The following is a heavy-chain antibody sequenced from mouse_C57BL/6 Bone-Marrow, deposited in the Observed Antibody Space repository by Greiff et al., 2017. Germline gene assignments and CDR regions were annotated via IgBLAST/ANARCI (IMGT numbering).Heavy chain of an antibody. V-gene: IGHV1-82*01. Sequence: QVQLQQSGPELVKPGASVKISCKASGYAFSSSWMNWVKQRPGKGLEWIGRIYPGDGDTNYNGKFKGKATLTADTSSSTAYMQLSSLTSEDSAVYVCARSDYYGSSLWYFDVWGTGTTVTVSS. CDR2: IYPGDGDT. CDR3: ARSDYYGSSLWYFDV. J-gene: IGHJ1*03. CDR1: GYAFSSSW. D-gene: IGHD1-1*01.